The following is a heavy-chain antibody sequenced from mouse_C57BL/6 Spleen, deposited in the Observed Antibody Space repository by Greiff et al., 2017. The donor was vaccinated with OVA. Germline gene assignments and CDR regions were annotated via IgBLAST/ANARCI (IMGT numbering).Heavy chain of an antibody. CDR3: ARAPYGSSYRSLAY. J-gene: IGHJ3*01. V-gene: IGHV3-6*01. CDR1: GYSITSGYY. Sequence: DVKLQESGPGLVKPSQSLSLTCSVTGYSITSGYYWNWIRQFPGNKLEWMGYISYDGSNNYNPSLKNRISITRDTSKNQFFLKLNSVTTEDTATYYCARAPYGSSYRSLAYWGQGTLVTVSA. CDR2: ISYDGSN. D-gene: IGHD1-1*01.